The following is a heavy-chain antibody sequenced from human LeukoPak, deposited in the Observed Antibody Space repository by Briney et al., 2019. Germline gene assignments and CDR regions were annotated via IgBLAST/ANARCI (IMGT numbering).Heavy chain of an antibody. V-gene: IGHV1-8*01. CDR2: MNPNSGST. CDR1: GYTFTSYD. Sequence: ASVKVSCKASGYTFTSYDINWVRQATGQGLEWMGWMNPNSGSTGYAQKFQGRVTMTRNTSISTAYMELSSLRSEDTAVYYCARGDCTNGVCSNPPRYYYYYMDVWGKGTTVTVSS. D-gene: IGHD2-8*01. J-gene: IGHJ6*03. CDR3: ARGDCTNGVCSNPPRYYYYYMDV.